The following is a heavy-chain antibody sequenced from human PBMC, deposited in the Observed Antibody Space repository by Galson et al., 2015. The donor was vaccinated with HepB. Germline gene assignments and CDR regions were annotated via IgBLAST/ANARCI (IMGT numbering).Heavy chain of an antibody. Sequence: SLRLSCAASGFTFRNYAMSWVRQAPGKGLEWVSAITPSGDNTYSADSVKGRFPISRDNSKNTLFLQKTGLTADDTAIYYCARVHPEYTSSWYRQALYYFDSWGQGTLVAVSS. CDR3: ARVHPEYTSSWYRQALYYFDS. CDR2: ITPSGDNT. CDR1: GFTFRNYA. V-gene: IGHV3-23*01. D-gene: IGHD6-13*01. J-gene: IGHJ4*02.